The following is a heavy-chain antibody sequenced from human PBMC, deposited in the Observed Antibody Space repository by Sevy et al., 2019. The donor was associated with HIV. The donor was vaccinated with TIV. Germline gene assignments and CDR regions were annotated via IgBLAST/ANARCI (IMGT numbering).Heavy chain of an antibody. Sequence: GGSLRLSCAASGFTFSSYAMHWVRQAPGKGLEWVAVISYDGSNKYYADSVKGRFTISRDNSKNTLYLQMKSLRAEDTAVYYCARDADISYGSGGANYYYYGMDVWGQGTTVTVSS. CDR2: ISYDGSNK. CDR1: GFTFSSYA. J-gene: IGHJ6*02. CDR3: ARDADISYGSGGANYYYYGMDV. V-gene: IGHV3-30-3*01. D-gene: IGHD3-10*01.